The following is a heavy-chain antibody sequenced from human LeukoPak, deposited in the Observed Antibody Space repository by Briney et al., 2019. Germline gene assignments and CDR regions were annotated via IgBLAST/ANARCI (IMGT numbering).Heavy chain of an antibody. CDR2: ITASGDST. J-gene: IGHJ4*02. D-gene: IGHD2-15*01. Sequence: GESLRLSCAASGFTFSNYVMIWVRQAPGKGLEWVSGITASGDSTYYGDSVKGRFTMSRDNSKNTVYLQMNSLRVDDTAVYYCARRDTVVVVSASDYWGQGTLVTVSS. CDR3: ARRDTVVVVSASDY. V-gene: IGHV3-23*01. CDR1: GFTFSNYV.